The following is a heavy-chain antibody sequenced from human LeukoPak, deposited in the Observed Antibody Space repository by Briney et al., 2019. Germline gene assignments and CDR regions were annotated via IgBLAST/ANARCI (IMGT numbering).Heavy chain of an antibody. Sequence: ASVKVSCKASGGTFSSYAISWVRQAPGQGLEWMGIINPSGGSTSYAQKFQGRVTMTRDTSTSTVYMELSSLRSEDTAVYYCARDAGYCGGDCYRNWFDPWGQGTLVTVSS. J-gene: IGHJ5*02. CDR2: INPSGGST. CDR1: GGTFSSYA. CDR3: ARDAGYCGGDCYRNWFDP. V-gene: IGHV1-46*01. D-gene: IGHD2-21*02.